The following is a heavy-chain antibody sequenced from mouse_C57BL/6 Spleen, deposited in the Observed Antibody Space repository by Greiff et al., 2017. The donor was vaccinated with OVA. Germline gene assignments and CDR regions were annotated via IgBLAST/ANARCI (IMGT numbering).Heavy chain of an antibody. CDR3: ATLDY. V-gene: IGHV1-81*01. CDR2: IYPRSGNT. Sequence: QVQLKESGAELARPGASVKLSCKASGYTFTSYGISWVKQRTGQGLEWIGEIYPRSGNTYYNEKFKGKATLTADKSSSTAYMELRSLTSEDSAVYFCATLDYWGQGTLVTVSA. J-gene: IGHJ3*01. CDR1: GYTFTSYG.